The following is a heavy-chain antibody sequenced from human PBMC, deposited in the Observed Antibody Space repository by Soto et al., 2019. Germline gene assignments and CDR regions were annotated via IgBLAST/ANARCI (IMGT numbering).Heavy chain of an antibody. CDR1: GGSFSGYY. D-gene: IGHD6-19*01. CDR2: INNSGST. J-gene: IGHJ4*02. V-gene: IGHV4-34*01. CDR3: ARGFIAVAGTPYYFDY. Sequence: QVQLQQWGAGLLKPSETLSLTCAVYGGSFSGYYWSWIRQPPGKGLEWIGEINNSGSTNYNPSLKSRVTISVDTSKNQFSLKLSSVTAADTAVYYCARGFIAVAGTPYYFDYWGQGTLVTVSS.